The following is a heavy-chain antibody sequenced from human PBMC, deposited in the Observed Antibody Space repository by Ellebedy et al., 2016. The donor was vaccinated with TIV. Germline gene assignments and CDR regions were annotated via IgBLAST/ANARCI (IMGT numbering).Heavy chain of an antibody. V-gene: IGHV3-23*01. J-gene: IGHJ4*02. CDR1: GFAFSSFA. Sequence: PGGSLRLSCAASGFAFSSFAMTWVRQAPGKGLEWVSVISGGSGNTHYADSVKGRFTISRANSKNTLYLQMNSLRAEDTAVYYCAKDSIAAAASCLDYWGQGTLVTVSS. CDR2: ISGGSGNT. CDR3: AKDSIAAAASCLDY. D-gene: IGHD6-13*01.